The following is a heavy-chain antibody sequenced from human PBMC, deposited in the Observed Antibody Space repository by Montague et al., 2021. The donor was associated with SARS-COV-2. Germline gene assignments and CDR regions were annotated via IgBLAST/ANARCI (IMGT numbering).Heavy chain of an antibody. CDR1: GGSFSGYW. CDR2: INHSGST. V-gene: IGHV4-34*01. J-gene: IGHJ4*02. Sequence: SETLSLTCAVYGGSFSGYWWAWIRQSPGKRLEWIGGINHSGSTKYNPSLKSRVTISVDTSKNQFSLDLTSVTAADTAVYYCARGAPGYWGQGTLVTVSS. CDR3: ARGAPGY.